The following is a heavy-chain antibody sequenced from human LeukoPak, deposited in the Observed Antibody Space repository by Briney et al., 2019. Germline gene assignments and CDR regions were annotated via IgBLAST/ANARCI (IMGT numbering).Heavy chain of an antibody. D-gene: IGHD2-2*01. CDR2: ISYDGSNK. V-gene: IGHV3-30-3*01. J-gene: IGHJ4*02. CDR1: GFTFSSYA. Sequence: GGSLRLSCAASGFTFSSYAMRWVRQAPGKGLEWVAVISYDGSNKYYADSVKGRFTISRDNSKNTLYLQMYSLRAEDTAVYYCAREEYGGVDYWGQGTLVTVSS. CDR3: AREEYGGVDY.